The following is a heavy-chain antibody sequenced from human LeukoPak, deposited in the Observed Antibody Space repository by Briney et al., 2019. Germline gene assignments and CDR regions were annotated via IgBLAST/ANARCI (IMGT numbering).Heavy chain of an antibody. CDR2: IVVGSGNT. D-gene: IGHD3-3*01. CDR1: GFTFTSSA. Sequence: ASVKVSCKASGFTFTSSAMQWVRQARGQRLEWIGWIVVGSGNTNYAQKFQERVTITRDMSTSTAYMELSSLRSEDTAVYYCAAARNYDFWSGYPPGLEFDPWGQGTLVTASS. J-gene: IGHJ5*02. CDR3: AAARNYDFWSGYPPGLEFDP. V-gene: IGHV1-58*02.